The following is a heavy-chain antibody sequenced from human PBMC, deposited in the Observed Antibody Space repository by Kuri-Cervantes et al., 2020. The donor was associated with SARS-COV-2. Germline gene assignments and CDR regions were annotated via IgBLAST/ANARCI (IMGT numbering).Heavy chain of an antibody. J-gene: IGHJ4*02. CDR1: GFSLSTSGM. V-gene: IGHV4-38-2*02. CDR3: ARGPNYGDYLPYYFDY. CDR2: IYHSGST. Sequence: SGPTLVKPTQTLTLTCTFSGFSLSTSGMCVSWIRQPPGKGLEWIGSIYHSGSTYYNPSLKSRVTISVDTSKNQFSLKLSSVTAADTAVYYCARGPNYGDYLPYYFDYWGQGTLVTVSS. D-gene: IGHD4-17*01.